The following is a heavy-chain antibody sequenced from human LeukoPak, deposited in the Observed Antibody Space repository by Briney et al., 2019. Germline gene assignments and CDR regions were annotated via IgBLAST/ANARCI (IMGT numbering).Heavy chain of an antibody. CDR2: ISGSSSYI. CDR1: GFTFSTYT. CDR3: ARELRGYSDQYYYYCLDV. V-gene: IGHV3-21*01. Sequence: GGSLRLSCAASGFTFSTYTMNWGRQAPGERLEGVSSISGSSSYIYYADSVKGRFTISRDKAKNSLYLQMHSLRAEDTAVYYCARELRGYSDQYYYYCLDVWGQGTTVTVSS. D-gene: IGHD5-18*01. J-gene: IGHJ6*02.